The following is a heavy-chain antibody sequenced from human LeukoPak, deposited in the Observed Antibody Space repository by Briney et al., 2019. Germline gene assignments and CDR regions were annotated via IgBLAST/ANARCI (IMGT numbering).Heavy chain of an antibody. J-gene: IGHJ6*03. CDR1: GGSFSGYY. V-gene: IGHV4-34*01. D-gene: IGHD2-15*01. CDR2: IYYSGST. Sequence: SETLSLTCAVYGGSFSGYYWSWIRQPPGKGLEWIGSIYYSGSTYYNPSLKSRVTISVDTSKNQFSLKLSSVTAADTAVYYCARPVVRGYYYYYMDVWGKGTTVTISS. CDR3: ARPVVRGYYYYYMDV.